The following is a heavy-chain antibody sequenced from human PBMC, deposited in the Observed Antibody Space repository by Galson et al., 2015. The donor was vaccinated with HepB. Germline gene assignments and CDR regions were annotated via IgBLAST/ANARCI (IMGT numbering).Heavy chain of an antibody. CDR3: ARDKVRNYYASGSPHYFDC. CDR2: ISSSSSYI. Sequence: SLRLSCAASGFTLSSYNMNWVRQVPGEGLEWVSSISSSSSYIYYADSVKGRFTISRDNAKNSLYLQLNSLRAEDTAVYFCARDKVRNYYASGSPHYFDCWGQGTLVTVSP. D-gene: IGHD3-10*01. V-gene: IGHV3-21*06. CDR1: GFTLSSYN. J-gene: IGHJ4*02.